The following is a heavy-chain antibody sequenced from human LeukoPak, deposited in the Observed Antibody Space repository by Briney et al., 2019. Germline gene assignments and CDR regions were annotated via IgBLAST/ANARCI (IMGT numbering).Heavy chain of an antibody. Sequence: GESLKISCEGSGYNFAYYWIGWVRQMPGKGLEWMGIIYPNDSDTRYSPSFQGQVTISADKSISTAYLQWSSLKASDTAMYYCARRRDGYNRAFDLWGQGTMVTVSS. D-gene: IGHD5-24*01. CDR1: GYNFAYYW. CDR3: ARRRDGYNRAFDL. J-gene: IGHJ3*01. CDR2: IYPNDSDT. V-gene: IGHV5-51*01.